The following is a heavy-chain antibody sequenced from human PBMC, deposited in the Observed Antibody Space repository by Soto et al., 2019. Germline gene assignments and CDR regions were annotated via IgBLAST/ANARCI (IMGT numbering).Heavy chain of an antibody. D-gene: IGHD4-17*01. CDR3: ARYSSGGVTTRSWFDS. J-gene: IGHJ5*01. CDR1: GGSISSSSYY. V-gene: IGHV4-39*01. Sequence: SETLSLTCTVSGGSISSSSYYWGWIRQPPGKGLEWIGSIYYSGSTYYNPSLKSRVTISVDTSKNQFSLKLSSVTAADTAVYYCARYSSGGVTTRSWFDSWCQGTWVTVSS. CDR2: IYYSGST.